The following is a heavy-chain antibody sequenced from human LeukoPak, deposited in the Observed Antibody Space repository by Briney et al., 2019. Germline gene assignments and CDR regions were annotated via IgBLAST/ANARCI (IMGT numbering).Heavy chain of an antibody. CDR2: ISVYNGNT. CDR3: ARVADPTGYYFYMDV. J-gene: IGHJ6*03. D-gene: IGHD1-14*01. V-gene: IGHV1-18*04. Sequence: ASVKVSCKASGYTFTSYYMHWVRQAPGQGLEWMGWISVYNGNTNYAQNFQGRVTMTTDTSTTTAYMELRSLRSDDTAIYYCARVADPTGYYFYMDVWGKGTTVTVSS. CDR1: GYTFTSYY.